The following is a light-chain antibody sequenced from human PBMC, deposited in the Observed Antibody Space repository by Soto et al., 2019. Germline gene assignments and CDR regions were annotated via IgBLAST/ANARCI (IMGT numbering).Light chain of an antibody. CDR3: CSYAGSYILV. CDR2: GVN. Sequence: QSALTQPRSVSGSPGQSVTISCTGTSSDVGRYNYVSWYQHHPGKAPKLMIYGVNERPSGVPDRFSGSTSGNTASLTISGLQAEDEADYHCCSYAGSYILVFVGGTKVTVL. J-gene: IGLJ3*02. CDR1: SSDVGRYNY. V-gene: IGLV2-11*01.